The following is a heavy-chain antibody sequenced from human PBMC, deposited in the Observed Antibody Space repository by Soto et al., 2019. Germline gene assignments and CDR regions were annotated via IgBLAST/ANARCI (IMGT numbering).Heavy chain of an antibody. CDR1: GFTFSIYV. D-gene: IGHD2-2*01. CDR2: ISYDGSNK. CDR3: AKDRYQLLLYSFDY. V-gene: IGHV3-30*18. Sequence: QVQLVESGGGVVQPGRSLRLSCAASGFTFSIYVMHWVRQAPGKGLEWVAVISYDGSNKYYADSVNGRFTISRDNSKNTLYLQINSLRPEDTAVYYCAKDRYQLLLYSFDYWGPGTLVTVSS. J-gene: IGHJ4*02.